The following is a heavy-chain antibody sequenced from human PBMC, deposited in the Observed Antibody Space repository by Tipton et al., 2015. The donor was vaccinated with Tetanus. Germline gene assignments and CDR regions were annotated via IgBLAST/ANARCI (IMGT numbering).Heavy chain of an antibody. Sequence: QSGPEAKKPGSSVKVSCKASGGGVSKFAISWLRQAPGQGFELMGAIIPALSTTTYEQKFRGRITITADGSTSTAYMEVSSLTSEDTAVFYCARGGSYLGIYYYYAMDVWGQGTTVTVPS. CDR1: GGGVSKFA. CDR3: ARGGSYLGIYYYYAMDV. J-gene: IGHJ6*01. CDR2: IIPALSTT. D-gene: IGHD1-26*01. V-gene: IGHV1-69*01.